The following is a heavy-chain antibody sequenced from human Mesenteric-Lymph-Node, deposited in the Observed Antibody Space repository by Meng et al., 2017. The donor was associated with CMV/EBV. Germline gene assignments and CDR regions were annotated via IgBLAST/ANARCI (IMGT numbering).Heavy chain of an antibody. Sequence: GESLKISCAASGFTFSSYAMGWVRQAPGKGLEWVANIKEDGSQKYYVDSVKGRFTISRDNAKNSLYLQMNSLRAEDTAVYYCARGSAAPDVWGQGTTVTVSS. CDR1: GFTFSSYA. CDR2: IKEDGSQK. CDR3: ARGSAAPDV. D-gene: IGHD6-13*01. J-gene: IGHJ6*02. V-gene: IGHV3-7*01.